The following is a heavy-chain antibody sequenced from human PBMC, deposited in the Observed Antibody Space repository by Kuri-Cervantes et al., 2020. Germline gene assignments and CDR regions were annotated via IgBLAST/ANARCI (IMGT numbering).Heavy chain of an antibody. CDR1: EFSFNNYG. D-gene: IGHD2-8*02. Sequence: GGSLRLTCAASEFSFNNYGMHWVRQAPDKGLEWVAVIWYDGSNKYYADSVKGRFTISRDNSKNTLYLQMNSLRAEDTAIYYCAKAYLLEYCTGTVCYPFDYWGQGTLVTVSS. V-gene: IGHV3-33*06. CDR3: AKAYLLEYCTGTVCYPFDY. J-gene: IGHJ4*02. CDR2: IWYDGSNK.